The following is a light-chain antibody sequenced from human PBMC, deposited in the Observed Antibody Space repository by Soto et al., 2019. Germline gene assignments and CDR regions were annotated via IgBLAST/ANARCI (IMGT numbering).Light chain of an antibody. Sequence: DIPMTQSPSSLSASVGDRVTITCRASQSISTYLNWYQQKPGKAPKLLIYGASSLQSGVPSRFSDSGSGTEFTLAISSLQPEDFATYYCQHSYNTPRTFGQGTKVEIK. V-gene: IGKV1-39*01. CDR1: QSISTY. CDR2: GAS. J-gene: IGKJ1*01. CDR3: QHSYNTPRT.